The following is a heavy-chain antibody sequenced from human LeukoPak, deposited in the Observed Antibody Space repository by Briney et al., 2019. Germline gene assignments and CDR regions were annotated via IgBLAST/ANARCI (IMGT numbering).Heavy chain of an antibody. J-gene: IGHJ4*02. CDR1: GYTFTGYY. V-gene: IGHV1-2*02. CDR3: ARCRLVGATGFDY. D-gene: IGHD1-26*01. Sequence: ASVKVSCKASGYTFTGYYMHWVRQAPGQGLEWMGWINPNSGGTNYAQKFQGRVTMTRDTSISTAYMELSRLRSEDTAVYYCARCRLVGATGFDYWGQGTLVTVSS. CDR2: INPNSGGT.